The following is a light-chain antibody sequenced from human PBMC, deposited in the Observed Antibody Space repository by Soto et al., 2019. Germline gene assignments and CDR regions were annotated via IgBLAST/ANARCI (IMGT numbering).Light chain of an antibody. CDR1: QSISSW. CDR2: KAS. CDR3: QQYNSYSWT. Sequence: DIQMAQSPSTPSASVGDRVTITCRASQSISSWLAWYQQKPGKAPKLLIYKASSLESGVPSRFSGSGSGTEFTLIISSRQADDLATYYFQQYNSYSWTFGQGTKVEIK. J-gene: IGKJ1*01. V-gene: IGKV1-5*03.